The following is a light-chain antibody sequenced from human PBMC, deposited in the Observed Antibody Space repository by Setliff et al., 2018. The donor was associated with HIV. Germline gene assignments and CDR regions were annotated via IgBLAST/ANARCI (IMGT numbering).Light chain of an antibody. CDR3: SSYTNSNSYV. V-gene: IGLV2-14*01. J-gene: IGLJ1*01. CDR2: EVT. Sequence: QSALTQPRSVSGSPGQSVTISCTGTSSDIGGYNFVSWYQQHPGKAPKLMIYEVTNRPSGVSSRFSGSKSGNTASLTIFGLQAEDEADYYCSSYTNSNSYVFGTGTKGTVL. CDR1: SSDIGGYNF.